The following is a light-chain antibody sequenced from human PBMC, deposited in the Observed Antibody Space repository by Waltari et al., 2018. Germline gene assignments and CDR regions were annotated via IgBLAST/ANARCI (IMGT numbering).Light chain of an antibody. Sequence: IQLTQSPSSLSASVGDRVTITCRASQGISSYLAGYQQKPGKAPKLLIYAASTLQSGVPSRFSGSGSGTDFTLTISSLQPEDFATYYCQQLNSYSYTFGQGTKLEIK. CDR1: QGISSY. J-gene: IGKJ2*01. CDR2: AAS. CDR3: QQLNSYSYT. V-gene: IGKV1-9*01.